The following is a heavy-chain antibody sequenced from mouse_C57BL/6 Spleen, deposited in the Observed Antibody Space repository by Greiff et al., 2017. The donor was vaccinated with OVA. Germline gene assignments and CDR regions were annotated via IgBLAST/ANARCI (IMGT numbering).Heavy chain of an antibody. Sequence: QVQLKESGAELVKPGASVKMSCKASGYTFTTYPIEWMKQNHGKSLEWIGNFHPYNDDTKYNEKFKGKATLTVEKSSSTVYFELSRLTSDDSAVYYCARRGNYVSWFAYWGQGTLVTVSA. CDR1: GYTFTTYP. J-gene: IGHJ3*01. D-gene: IGHD2-1*01. V-gene: IGHV1-47*01. CDR2: FHPYNDDT. CDR3: ARRGNYVSWFAY.